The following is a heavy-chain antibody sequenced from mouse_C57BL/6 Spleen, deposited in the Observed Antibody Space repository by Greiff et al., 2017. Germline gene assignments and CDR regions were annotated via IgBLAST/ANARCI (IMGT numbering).Heavy chain of an antibody. CDR3: AKGLYGNNWYFDV. V-gene: IGHV1-18*01. Sequence: VQLKQSGPELVKPGASVKIPCKASGYTFTDYNMDWVKQSHGKSLEWIGDINPNNGGTIYNQKFKGKATLTVDKSSSTAYMELRSLTSEDTAVYYCAKGLYGNNWYFDVWGTGTTVTVSS. CDR1: GYTFTDYN. J-gene: IGHJ1*03. D-gene: IGHD2-1*01. CDR2: INPNNGGT.